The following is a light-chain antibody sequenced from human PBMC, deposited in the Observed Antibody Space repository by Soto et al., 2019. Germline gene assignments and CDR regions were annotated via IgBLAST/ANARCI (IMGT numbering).Light chain of an antibody. V-gene: IGKV1-33*01. CDR1: RDISFY. CDR2: DAS. J-gene: IGKJ2*01. CDR3: QQYDNLPPYT. Sequence: DIQMTQSPSSLSASVGDRVTITCQASRDISFYLNWYQHKPGKPPKLLVYDASNLQTGVPSRFSGSGSATQFTFTISSLQPEDIATYYCQQYDNLPPYTFGQGTKLEIK.